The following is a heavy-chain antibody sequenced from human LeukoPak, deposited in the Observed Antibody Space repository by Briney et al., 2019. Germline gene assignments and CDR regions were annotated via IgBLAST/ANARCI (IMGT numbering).Heavy chain of an antibody. CDR2: IYYSGST. V-gene: IGHV4-59*01. CDR3: ARVDSSGWYIY. J-gene: IGHJ4*02. D-gene: IGHD6-19*01. CDR1: GGSISSYY. Sequence: AETLCLTCTVSGGSISSYYWSWIRQPPGKGLEWIGYIYYSGSTNYNPSLKSRVTISVDTSKNKFSLKLSSVTAADTAVYYCARVDSSGWYIYWGQGTLVTVSS.